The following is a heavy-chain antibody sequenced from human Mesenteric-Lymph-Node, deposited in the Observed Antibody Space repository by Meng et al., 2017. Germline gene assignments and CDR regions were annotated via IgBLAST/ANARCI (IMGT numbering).Heavy chain of an antibody. J-gene: IGHJ4*02. Sequence: GSLRLSCTVSGGSISSSPFYWGWIRQPPGKGLEWIGSIHDSGSTYYNPSLKSRVTISVDTSKIQFSLKLSSVTAADTAVYYCARVDVARVGYCSGGSCYSLHYFDYWGQGTLVTVSS. V-gene: IGHV4-39*07. CDR2: IHDSGST. CDR3: ARVDVARVGYCSGGSCYSLHYFDY. D-gene: IGHD2-15*01. CDR1: GGSISSSPFY.